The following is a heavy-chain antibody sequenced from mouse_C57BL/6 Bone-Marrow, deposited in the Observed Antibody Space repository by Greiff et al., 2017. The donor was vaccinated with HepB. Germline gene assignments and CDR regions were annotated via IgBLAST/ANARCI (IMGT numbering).Heavy chain of an antibody. V-gene: IGHV1-55*01. CDR3: ARSPYYYCKAFDY. CDR2: IYPGSGST. CDR1: GYTFTSYW. D-gene: IGHD1-1*01. J-gene: IGHJ2*01. Sequence: QVQLQQPGAELVKPGASVKMSCKASGYTFTSYWITWVKQRPGQGLEWIGDIYPGSGSTNYNEKFKSKATLTVDTSSSTAYMQLSSLTSEDSAVYYCARSPYYYCKAFDYWGQGTTLTVSS.